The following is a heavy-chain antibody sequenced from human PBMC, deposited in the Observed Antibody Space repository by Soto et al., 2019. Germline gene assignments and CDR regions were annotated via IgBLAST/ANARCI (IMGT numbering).Heavy chain of an antibody. V-gene: IGHV3-11*06. CDR1: GLTFSDYY. D-gene: IGHD4-17*01. Sequence: QVQLVESGGGLVKPGGSLRLSCAASGLTFSDYYMSWLRQAPGQGLEWVSYISHDSDYTSYADSMRDRFSISRDNAQKSLYLPINSLRAEDTALYYCARPNTPYYGGNSGAFDIWGQGTMVTVSS. CDR3: ARPNTPYYGGNSGAFDI. CDR2: ISHDSDYT. J-gene: IGHJ3*02.